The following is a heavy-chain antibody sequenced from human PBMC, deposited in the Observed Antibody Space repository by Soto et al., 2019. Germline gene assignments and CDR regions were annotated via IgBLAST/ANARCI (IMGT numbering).Heavy chain of an antibody. V-gene: IGHV4-31*03. CDR2: IEYMETT. Sequence: PPETRSLTCPVSGPSLSSGGYYWSWLRQKPGKGLEGLGYIEYMETTYYNPALKRRVTRTVDTSKNQSSLTPSFVTAAETAVYYCANYGGRSLKVCASVWAFDIWGQGTMVTVSS. J-gene: IGHJ3*02. CDR3: ANYGGRSLKVCASVWAFDI. D-gene: IGHD2-8*01. CDR1: GPSLSSGGYY.